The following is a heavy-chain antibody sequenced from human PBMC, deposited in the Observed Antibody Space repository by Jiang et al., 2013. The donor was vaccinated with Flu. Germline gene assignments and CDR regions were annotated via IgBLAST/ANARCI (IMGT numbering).Heavy chain of an antibody. Sequence: GPGLVKPSETLSLTCTVSNGSINTYYWNWMRQPPGKRLEWIGYIDYTGTTNYNPSLKSRVTMSVDTSKNQFSLKLSSVTAADTAVYYCARDEGTQLDWYFDLWGRGTLVTVSS. V-gene: IGHV4-59*01. CDR1: NGSINTYY. J-gene: IGHJ2*01. D-gene: IGHD1-14*01. CDR3: ARDEGTQLDWYFDL. CDR2: IDYTGTT.